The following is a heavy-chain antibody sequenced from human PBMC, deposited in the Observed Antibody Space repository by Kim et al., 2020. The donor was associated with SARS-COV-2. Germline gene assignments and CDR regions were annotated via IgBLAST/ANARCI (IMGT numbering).Heavy chain of an antibody. CDR2: IWYDGSNK. CDR3: AREEGRRWELLNYYGMDV. V-gene: IGHV3-33*01. CDR1: GFTFSSYG. D-gene: IGHD1-26*01. Sequence: GGSLRLSCAASGFTFSSYGMHWVRQAPGKGLEWVAVIWYDGSNKYYADSVKGRFTISRDNSKNTLYLQMNSLRAEDTAVYYCAREEGRRWELLNYYGMDVWGQGTTVTVSS. J-gene: IGHJ6*02.